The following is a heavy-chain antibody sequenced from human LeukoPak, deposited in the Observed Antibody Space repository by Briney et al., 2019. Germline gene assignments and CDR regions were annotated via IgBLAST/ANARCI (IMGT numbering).Heavy chain of an antibody. D-gene: IGHD3-16*02. V-gene: IGHV3-21*01. CDR3: ARDTPFIPYDF. CDR1: GFTFSNYS. J-gene: IGHJ4*02. Sequence: GGSLRLSCEGSGFTFSNYSVNWVRQAPGKGLEWVSYISGSGTYIYYADSVRGRFTISRDIAKNSLYLQMNSLTAEDTAVYYCARDTPFIPYDFWGQGTLVAVSS. CDR2: ISGSGTYI.